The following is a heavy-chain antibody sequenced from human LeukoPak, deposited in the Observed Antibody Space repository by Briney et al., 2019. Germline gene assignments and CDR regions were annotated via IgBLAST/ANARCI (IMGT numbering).Heavy chain of an antibody. CDR2: IYYTGAT. V-gene: IGHV4-39*01. D-gene: IGHD5-18*01. CDR3: ASRGYSHGFIDY. J-gene: IGHJ4*02. Sequence: SETLALTCTVSGGSISTTCYYWDWLRQPPGKGLEWIGRIYYTGATYYNPSLTSRVTTSIDTSETQYSLRLSSVTAVDTAVYFCASRGYSHGFIDYWGQGTLLTLSS. CDR1: GGSISTTCYY.